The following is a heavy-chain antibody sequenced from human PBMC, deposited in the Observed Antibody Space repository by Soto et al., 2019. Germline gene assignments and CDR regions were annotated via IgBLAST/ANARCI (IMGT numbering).Heavy chain of an antibody. CDR3: ARGVEMAATYFDH. Sequence: QVQLQQWGAGLLKSSETLSLTCAFYGASFSGHYWSWIRQAPGKGLEWIGEINHRGTTNYNPSLKSRVTISANTAKNQFSLKLSSVTAADTAVYFCARGVEMAATYFDHWGPGTLVSVSS. CDR2: INHRGTT. CDR1: GASFSGHY. J-gene: IGHJ4*02. V-gene: IGHV4-34*02. D-gene: IGHD2-15*01.